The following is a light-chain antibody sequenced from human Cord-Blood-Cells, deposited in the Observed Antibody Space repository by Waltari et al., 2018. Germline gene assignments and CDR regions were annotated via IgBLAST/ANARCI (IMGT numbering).Light chain of an antibody. CDR2: AAS. CDR1: QGINSY. J-gene: IGKJ3*01. V-gene: IGKV1-8*01. Sequence: AIRLTQSPSSFSASPGDRVTITCRASQGINSYLAEYQQKPGKAPKLLIYAASTLRSGVPSRFSGSGSGTEFTRTISCLQSEDVATYDCQQYDSYPFTFGPGTKVDIK. CDR3: QQYDSYPFT.